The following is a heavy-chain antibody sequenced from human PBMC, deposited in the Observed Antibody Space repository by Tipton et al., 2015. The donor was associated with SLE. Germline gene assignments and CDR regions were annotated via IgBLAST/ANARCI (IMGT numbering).Heavy chain of an antibody. D-gene: IGHD2-15*01. V-gene: IGHV3-30*02. J-gene: IGHJ3*02. CDR3: ARALGRMDAFDI. CDR1: GFTFSSYG. Sequence: SLRLSCAASGFTFSSYGMHWVRQAPGKGLEWVAFIRFDGSYKYYADSVKGRFTISRDNSKNTLYLQINSLRAEDTAVYYCARALGRMDAFDIWGQGTMVTVSS. CDR2: IRFDGSYK.